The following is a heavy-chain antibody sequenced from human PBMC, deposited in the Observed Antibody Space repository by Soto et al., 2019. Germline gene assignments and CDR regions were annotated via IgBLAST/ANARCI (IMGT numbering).Heavy chain of an antibody. J-gene: IGHJ6*02. CDR3: ARSGIFYNYSRSPYGMDF. CDR2: IYPDDSDI. V-gene: IGHV5-51*01. CDR1: GYSFSNYW. D-gene: IGHD2-15*01. Sequence: GEALKSSCKGSGYSFSNYWIGWVRQMPGIGLEWMGIIYPDDSDIRYSPSFQDQVTISADRSISTAYLQWSSLKASDTAIYYCARSGIFYNYSRSPYGMDFWGQGTTVTVSS.